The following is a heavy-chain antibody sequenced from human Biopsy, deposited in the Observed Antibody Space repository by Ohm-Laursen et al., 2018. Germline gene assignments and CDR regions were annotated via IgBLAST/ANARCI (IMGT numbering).Heavy chain of an antibody. V-gene: IGHV1-69*13. CDR2: IITMFGTA. J-gene: IGHJ4*02. Sequence: SVYASPKLSGVTFINYATSSVRQTPGQGLGWMGGIITMFGTANYTQMFQGRVTIRADESTSTSYMELSRLTTEDTAIYYCARGPHSGSHSCFDYWGRGTLVTVSS. CDR1: GVTFINYA. D-gene: IGHD1-26*01. CDR3: ARGPHSGSHSCFDY.